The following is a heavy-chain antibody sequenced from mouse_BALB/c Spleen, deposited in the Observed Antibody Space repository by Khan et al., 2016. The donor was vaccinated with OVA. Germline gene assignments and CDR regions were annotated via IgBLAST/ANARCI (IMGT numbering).Heavy chain of an antibody. Sequence: EVQLQESGPGLVKPSQSLSLTCSVTGYSITSGYYWNWIRQFPGNKLEWMGYISYDGSNNYNPSLKNRISINRDTYKNQFFLKLNSVTTEDTATYYCARGGWLLLYYYAMDYWGQGTSVTVSS. D-gene: IGHD2-3*01. CDR2: ISYDGSN. V-gene: IGHV3-6*02. CDR3: ARGGWLLLYYYAMDY. CDR1: GYSITSGYY. J-gene: IGHJ4*01.